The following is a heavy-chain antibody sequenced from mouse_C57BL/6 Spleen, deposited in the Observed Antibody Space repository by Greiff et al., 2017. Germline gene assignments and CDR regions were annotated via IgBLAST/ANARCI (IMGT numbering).Heavy chain of an antibody. V-gene: IGHV5-12*01. J-gene: IGHJ1*03. CDR2: ISNGGGST. Sequence: EVKVVESGGGLVQPGGSLKLSCAASGFTFSDYYMYWVRQTPEKRLEWVAYISNGGGSTYYPDTVKGRFTISRDNAKNTLYLQMSRLKSEDTAMYYCARHGEGYFDVWGTGTTVTVSS. CDR3: ARHGEGYFDV. CDR1: GFTFSDYY.